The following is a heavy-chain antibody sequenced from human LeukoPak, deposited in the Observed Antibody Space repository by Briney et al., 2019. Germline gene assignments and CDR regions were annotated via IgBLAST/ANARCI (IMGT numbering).Heavy chain of an antibody. Sequence: SGTLSLTCTVSGGSISSYYWSWIRQPPGKGLEWIGYIYYSGSTNYNPSLKSRVTISVDTSKNQFSLKLSSVTAADTAVYYCARTFRGVIENWFDPWGQGTLVTVSS. CDR1: GGSISSYY. V-gene: IGHV4-59*01. CDR3: ARTFRGVIENWFDP. D-gene: IGHD3-16*02. CDR2: IYYSGST. J-gene: IGHJ5*02.